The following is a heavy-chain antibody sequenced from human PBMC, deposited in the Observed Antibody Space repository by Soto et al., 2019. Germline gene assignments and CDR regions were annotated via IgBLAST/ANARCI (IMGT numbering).Heavy chain of an antibody. J-gene: IGHJ5*02. D-gene: IGHD5-12*01. CDR2: INPSGGST. V-gene: IGHV1-46*01. Sequence: QVQLVQSGAEVKKPGASVKVSCKASGYTFTSYYMHWVRQAPGQGLEWMGIINPSGGSTSYAQKFQGRVTMTRDTSTSTVYMELSSLRSEDTAVYYCARDGVVATISNWFDPWGQGTLVTVSS. CDR3: ARDGVVATISNWFDP. CDR1: GYTFTSYY.